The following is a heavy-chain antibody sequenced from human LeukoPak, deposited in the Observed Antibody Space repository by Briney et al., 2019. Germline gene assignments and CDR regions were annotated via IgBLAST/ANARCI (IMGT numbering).Heavy chain of an antibody. CDR3: ATGGYQLLADAFDI. Sequence: PSETLSLTCTVSGGSISSFYWSWIRQPPGKGLEWIGYIYYSGSTNYNPSLKSRVTISVDTSKNQFSLKLSSVTAADTAVYYCATGGYQLLADAFDIWGQGTTVTVSS. V-gene: IGHV4-59*01. CDR1: GGSISSFY. CDR2: IYYSGST. D-gene: IGHD2-2*01. J-gene: IGHJ3*02.